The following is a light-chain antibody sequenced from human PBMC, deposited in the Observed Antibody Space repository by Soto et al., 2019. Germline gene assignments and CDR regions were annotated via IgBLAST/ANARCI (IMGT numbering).Light chain of an antibody. CDR2: GNT. CDR1: SYNIGAGYD. V-gene: IGLV1-40*01. J-gene: IGLJ1*01. Sequence: QSVLTQPPSVSGAPGQRVTISCTGSSYNIGAGYDVHWYQQLPGTAPKLLIYGNTNRPSGIPDRFSGSRSDTSASLAITGLQAEDEAAYYCQSYDRSLSGSYVFGTGTKVTVL. CDR3: QSYDRSLSGSYV.